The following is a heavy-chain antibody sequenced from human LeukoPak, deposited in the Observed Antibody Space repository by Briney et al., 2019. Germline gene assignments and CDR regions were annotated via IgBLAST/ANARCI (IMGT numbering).Heavy chain of an antibody. Sequence: GGSLTLSCAPSGFTFSNHAMTWVRQAPGKGLECVSDISGSGGTTYYADSVKGRLTICRNNAKNTLYLQMNSLTAEDTAVYYCAKTLWGGLDYWGQGILVTVSS. CDR3: AKTLWGGLDY. CDR2: ISGSGGTT. CDR1: GFTFSNHA. J-gene: IGHJ4*02. D-gene: IGHD2-21*01. V-gene: IGHV3-23*01.